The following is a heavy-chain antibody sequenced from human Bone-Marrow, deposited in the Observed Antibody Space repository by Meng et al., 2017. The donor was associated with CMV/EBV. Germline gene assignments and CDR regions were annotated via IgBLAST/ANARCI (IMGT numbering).Heavy chain of an antibody. D-gene: IGHD2-15*01. Sequence: ASVKVSCKASGYTFTSYGISWVRQAPGQGLEWMGWISAYNGNTNYAQKLQGRVTMTTDTSTSTAYMELRSLRSDDTAVYYCARALRYWVVNWFDPWGQGTLVTVSS. CDR2: ISAYNGNT. CDR1: GYTFTSYG. CDR3: ARALRYWVVNWFDP. V-gene: IGHV1-18*01. J-gene: IGHJ5*02.